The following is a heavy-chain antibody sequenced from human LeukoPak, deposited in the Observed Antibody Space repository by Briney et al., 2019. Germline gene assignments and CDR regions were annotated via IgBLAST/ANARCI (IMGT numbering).Heavy chain of an antibody. V-gene: IGHV1-46*01. Sequence: GASGRVSCQASGYTFTSYYLHWVRQAPGQGLEWMGVINPSGGRTTYAQKFQDRVSMTRDTPTTTVFMELSSLRSEDTAVYYCARERPTRAEDYSPPETWFDPWGQGSLVTVSS. CDR2: INPSGGRT. CDR1: GYTFTSYY. J-gene: IGHJ5*02. CDR3: ARERPTRAEDYSPPETWFDP. D-gene: IGHD1-14*01.